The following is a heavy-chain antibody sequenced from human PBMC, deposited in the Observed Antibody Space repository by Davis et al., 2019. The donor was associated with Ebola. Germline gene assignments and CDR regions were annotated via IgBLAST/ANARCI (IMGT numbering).Heavy chain of an antibody. D-gene: IGHD2-15*01. CDR2: IIPIFGTA. CDR1: GGTFSSYA. CDR3: ARALAGYSGYDEPLGYCSGGSCYSGGY. J-gene: IGHJ4*02. Sequence: SVKVSCKASGGTFSSYAISWVRQAPGQGLEWMGGIIPIFGTANYAQKFQGRVTITADESTSTAYMELSSLRSEDTAVYYCARALAGYSGYDEPLGYCSGGSCYSGGYWGQGTLVTVSS. V-gene: IGHV1-69*13.